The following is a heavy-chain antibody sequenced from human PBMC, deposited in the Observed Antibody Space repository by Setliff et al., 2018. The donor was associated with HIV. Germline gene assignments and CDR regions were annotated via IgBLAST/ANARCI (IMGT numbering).Heavy chain of an antibody. CDR3: ARNVDRGGAFDI. V-gene: IGHV3-23*01. CDR2: ISGSGDST. D-gene: IGHD3-10*01. J-gene: IGHJ3*02. Sequence: GGSLRLSCATSGFTFSSYAMSWVRQAPGKGLEWVSAISGSGDSTYYADSVKGRFTISRNNAKKTLYLHVNSLRVDDTAVYYCARNVDRGGAFDIWGQGTMVTVSS. CDR1: GFTFSSYA.